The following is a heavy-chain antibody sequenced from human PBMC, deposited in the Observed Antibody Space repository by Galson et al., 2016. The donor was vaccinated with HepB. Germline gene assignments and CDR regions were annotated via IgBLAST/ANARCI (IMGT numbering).Heavy chain of an antibody. J-gene: IGHJ4*02. Sequence: SLRLSCAASGFIFRTYAMTGVRQAPGQGLEWVSAIRSSTSDTYYAESVKGRFTISSDNSKDTVYLQMSGLRDDDTAVYYCAKTGVFGSGYPAYHFDSWGQGILVTVSS. CDR1: GFIFRTYA. V-gene: IGHV3-23*01. D-gene: IGHD3-10*01. CDR2: IRSSTSDT. CDR3: AKTGVFGSGYPAYHFDS.